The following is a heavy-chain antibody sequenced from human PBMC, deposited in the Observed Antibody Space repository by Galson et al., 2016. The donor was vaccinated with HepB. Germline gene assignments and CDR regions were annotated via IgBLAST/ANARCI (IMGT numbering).Heavy chain of an antibody. Sequence: SETLSLTCSVSDGSISSSSFSWGWIRQPPGRGLEWIGTVYRGRTYYNPSLEGRVTISVGMSTDLLSLKLTSLTASDTAIYFCARDRGYAGAFTFWGPGTQVTVSS. CDR3: ARDRGYAGAFTF. D-gene: IGHD5-12*01. CDR1: DGSISSSSFS. V-gene: IGHV4-39*02. CDR2: VYRGRT. J-gene: IGHJ4*02.